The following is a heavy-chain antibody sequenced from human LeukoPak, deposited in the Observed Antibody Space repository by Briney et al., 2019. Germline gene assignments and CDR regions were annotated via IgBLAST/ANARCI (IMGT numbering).Heavy chain of an antibody. CDR2: IIPIFGTA. CDR1: GGTFSSYA. J-gene: IGHJ5*02. D-gene: IGHD2-2*02. Sequence: ASVKVSCKASGGTFSSYAISWVRQAPGQGLEWMEGIIPIFGTANYAQKFQGRVTITADESTSTAYMELSSLRSEDTAVYYCARVPAAIGGFDPWGQGTLVTVSS. V-gene: IGHV1-69*13. CDR3: ARVPAAIGGFDP.